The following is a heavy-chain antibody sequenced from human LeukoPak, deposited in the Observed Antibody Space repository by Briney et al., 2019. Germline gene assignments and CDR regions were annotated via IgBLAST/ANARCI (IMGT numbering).Heavy chain of an antibody. V-gene: IGHV7-4-1*02. CDR3: AREEFPIVGYYGMDV. Sequence: ASVKVSCKASGYTFSDYGMNWVRQAPGQGLEWMGWINTNTGSPMYGQGFTGRFVFSLDTSVSTAYLQISNLKPEDTAVYFCAREEFPIVGYYGMDVWGQGTTVTVAS. CDR2: INTNTGSP. J-gene: IGHJ6*02. D-gene: IGHD2-21*01. CDR1: GYTFSDYG.